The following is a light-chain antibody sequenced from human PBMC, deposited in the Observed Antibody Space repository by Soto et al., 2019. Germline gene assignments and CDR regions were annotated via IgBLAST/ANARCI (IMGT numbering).Light chain of an antibody. V-gene: IGKV3-20*01. CDR1: QSVSSN. Sequence: EIVMTQSPATLSVSPGERATLSCRASQSVSSNLAWYQHKPSQAPRLLIYGTSSRATGIPDRFSGSGSGTDFTLTISRLEPEDFAVVYCQQYGSSITFGQGTRLEI. CDR3: QQYGSSIT. J-gene: IGKJ5*01. CDR2: GTS.